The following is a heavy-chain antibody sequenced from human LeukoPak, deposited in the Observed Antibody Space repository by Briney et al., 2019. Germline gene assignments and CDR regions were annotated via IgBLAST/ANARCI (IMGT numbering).Heavy chain of an antibody. CDR2: ISYDGSNK. V-gene: IGHV3-30*18. Sequence: GGSLRLSCAASGFTFSSYGMHWVRQAPGKGLEWVAVISYDGSNKYYADSVKGRFTISRDNSKNTLYLQMNSLRAEDTAVYYCAKAPFYGDYPDYWGQGPLVTVSS. CDR3: AKAPFYGDYPDY. D-gene: IGHD4-17*01. CDR1: GFTFSSYG. J-gene: IGHJ4*02.